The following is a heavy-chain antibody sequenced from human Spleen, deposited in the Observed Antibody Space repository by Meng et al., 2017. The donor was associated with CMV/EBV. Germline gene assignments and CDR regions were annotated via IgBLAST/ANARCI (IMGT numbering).Heavy chain of an antibody. V-gene: IGHV3-30-3*01. Sequence: GGSLRLSCAASGFTFSSYAMHWVRQAPGKGLEWVAVISYDGSNKYYADSVKGRFTISRDNSKNTLYLQMNSLRAEDTAVYYCARGSGYSYGYVDYWGQGTLVTVPQ. D-gene: IGHD5-18*01. CDR2: ISYDGSNK. CDR3: ARGSGYSYGYVDY. J-gene: IGHJ4*02. CDR1: GFTFSSYA.